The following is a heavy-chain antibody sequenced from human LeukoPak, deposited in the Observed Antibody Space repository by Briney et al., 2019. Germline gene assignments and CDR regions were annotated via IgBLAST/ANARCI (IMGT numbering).Heavy chain of an antibody. V-gene: IGHV4-59*02. J-gene: IGHJ4*02. CDR3: SEGYFEPFDH. CDR1: GASVSSSH. CDR2: LSYTGKT. Sequence: SETLSLTCLVSGASVSSSHWNWIRQFPGKGLEWIGCLSYTGKTDYNPPLTGRVTISLGTSKNQVSLKLRSVTAADTAVYYCSEGYFEPFDHWGQGILVTVSS. D-gene: IGHD2/OR15-2a*01.